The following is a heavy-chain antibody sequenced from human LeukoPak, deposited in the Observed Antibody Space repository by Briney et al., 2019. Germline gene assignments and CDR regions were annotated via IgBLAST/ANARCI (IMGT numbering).Heavy chain of an antibody. J-gene: IGHJ4*02. CDR3: ARQRYSGSYYFDY. Sequence: SETLSLTCTVSGGSITNYYWSWIRQPLGKGLEWIGYIYYSGSTNYNPSLKSRVTISVDTSKNQFSLSLSSVTAADTAVYYCARQRYSGSYYFDYWGQGTLVTVYS. V-gene: IGHV4-59*08. CDR1: GGSITNYY. D-gene: IGHD1-26*01. CDR2: IYYSGST.